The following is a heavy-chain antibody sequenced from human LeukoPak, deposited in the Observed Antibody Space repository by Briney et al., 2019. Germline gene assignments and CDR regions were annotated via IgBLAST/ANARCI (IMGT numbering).Heavy chain of an antibody. CDR1: GYTFTSYD. CDR3: ARDRGLFWSGYQRMDV. V-gene: IGHV1-8*01. Sequence: ASVKVSCKASGYTFTSYDINWVRQATGQGLERMGWMNPNSGNTGYAQKFQGRVTMTRNTSISTAYMELSSLRSEDTAVYYCARDRGLFWSGYQRMDVWGKGTTVTVSS. J-gene: IGHJ6*03. CDR2: MNPNSGNT. D-gene: IGHD3-3*01.